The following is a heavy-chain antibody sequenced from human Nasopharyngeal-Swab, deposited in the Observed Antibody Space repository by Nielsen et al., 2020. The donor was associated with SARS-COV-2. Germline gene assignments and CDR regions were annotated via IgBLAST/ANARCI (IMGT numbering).Heavy chain of an antibody. Sequence: GESLKISCKGSGYRFPSYWIGWLRQMPGKGLEWMGIIYPGDSETRYSPSLQGQVTISADKSISTAYLQWSSLKASDTAMYYCARLRQQLVIGAFDIWGQGTMVTVSS. J-gene: IGHJ3*02. CDR1: GYRFPSYW. V-gene: IGHV5-51*01. D-gene: IGHD6-13*01. CDR2: IYPGDSET. CDR3: ARLRQQLVIGAFDI.